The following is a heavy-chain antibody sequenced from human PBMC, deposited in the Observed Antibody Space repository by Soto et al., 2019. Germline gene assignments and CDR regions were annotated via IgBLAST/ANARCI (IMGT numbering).Heavy chain of an antibody. Sequence: SETLSLTCTVSGGSISSSSYYWGWIRQPPGKGLEWIGSIYYSGSTYYNPSLKSRVTISVDTSKNQFSLKLSSVTAADTAVYYCARPREMRGYCSGGSCYGMDVWGQGTTVTVSS. CDR1: GGSISSSSYY. J-gene: IGHJ6*02. D-gene: IGHD2-15*01. CDR2: IYYSGST. V-gene: IGHV4-39*01. CDR3: ARPREMRGYCSGGSCYGMDV.